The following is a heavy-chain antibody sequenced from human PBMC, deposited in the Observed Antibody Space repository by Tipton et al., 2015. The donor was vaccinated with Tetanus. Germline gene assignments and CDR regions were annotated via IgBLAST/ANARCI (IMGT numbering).Heavy chain of an antibody. CDR3: AKSGAQLRSPNHYYFYGLAV. J-gene: IGHJ6*02. V-gene: IGHV3-30*18. D-gene: IGHD1-26*01. Sequence: SLRLSCAASGFTFSDYGMHWVRQAPGKGLEWVAVLSFDGTNEDYADSVKGRFTISRDNCKNTLFLKMNSLRPEDAAVYYCAKSGAQLRSPNHYYFYGLAVWGQGTTVSVSS. CDR2: LSFDGTNE. CDR1: GFTFSDYG.